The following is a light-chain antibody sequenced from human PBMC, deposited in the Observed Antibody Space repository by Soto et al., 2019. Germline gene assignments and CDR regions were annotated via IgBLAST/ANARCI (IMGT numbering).Light chain of an antibody. V-gene: IGKV3-15*01. CDR1: QNVRSN. CDR3: QRYNRWPLS. Sequence: EIVMTQSPATLSLSPGERATLSCRASQNVRSNLAWYQQKPGQAPRLLIYGASTRATGIPARFSGGGSGTEFTLTINSLQSEDFAVYYCQRYNRWPLSFGGGTKVDI. CDR2: GAS. J-gene: IGKJ4*01.